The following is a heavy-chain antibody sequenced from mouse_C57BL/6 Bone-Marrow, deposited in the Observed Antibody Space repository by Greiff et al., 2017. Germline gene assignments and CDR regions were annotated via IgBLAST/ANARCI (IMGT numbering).Heavy chain of an antibody. V-gene: IGHV1-55*01. D-gene: IGHD2-3*01. CDR3: ARSWGVRWFFAY. J-gene: IGHJ3*01. CDR2: IYPGSGST. CDR1: GYTFTSYW. Sequence: QVQLKESGAELVKPGASVKMSCKASGYTFTSYWITWVKQRPGQGLEWIGDIYPGSGSTNYNEKFKSKATLTVDTSSSTAYMQLSSLTSEDSAVYYCARSWGVRWFFAYWGQGTLVTVSA.